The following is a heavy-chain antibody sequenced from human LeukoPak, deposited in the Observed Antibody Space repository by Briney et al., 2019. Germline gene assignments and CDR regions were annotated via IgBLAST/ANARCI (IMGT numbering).Heavy chain of an antibody. CDR1: GFTFSSYS. V-gene: IGHV3-21*01. CDR3: ARGWNSDYFDY. Sequence: GGSLRLSCAASGFTFSSYSMNWVRQAPGKGLEWVSSISTSSSYIYYAYSVKGRFTISRDNAKNSLYLQMNSLRAEDTAVYYCARGWNSDYFDYWGQGTLVTVSS. CDR2: ISTSSSYI. J-gene: IGHJ4*02. D-gene: IGHD1-7*01.